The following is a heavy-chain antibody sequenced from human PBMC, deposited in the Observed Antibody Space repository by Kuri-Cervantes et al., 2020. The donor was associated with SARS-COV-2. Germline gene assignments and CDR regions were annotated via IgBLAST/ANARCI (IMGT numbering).Heavy chain of an antibody. CDR2: ISSSSSYI. Sequence: GGSLRLSCAASGFTFSSYSMNWVRQAPGKGLERVLSISSSSSYIYYTDSVKGRFTISRDNAKNSLYLQMNSLRAEDTAVYYCARGGSSGWYYFDYWGQGTLVTVSS. CDR1: GFTFSSYS. V-gene: IGHV3-21*01. D-gene: IGHD6-19*01. CDR3: ARGGSSGWYYFDY. J-gene: IGHJ4*02.